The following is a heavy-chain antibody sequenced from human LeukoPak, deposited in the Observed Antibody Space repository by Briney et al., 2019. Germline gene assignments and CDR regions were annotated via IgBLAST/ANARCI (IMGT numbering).Heavy chain of an antibody. CDR1: GFSLTTSGVT. V-gene: IGHV2-5*02. J-gene: IGHJ4*02. Sequence: SGPTLVNPTQTLTLTCTFSGFSLTTSGVTVGWIRQPPGKALEWLALIYWDDDKRYSPSLKSGLTITKDTSKNQVVLTMTTMDPVDTATYFCAHGLLVPGFNYWGQGALVTVSS. D-gene: IGHD6-6*01. CDR2: IYWDDDK. CDR3: AHGLLVPGFNY.